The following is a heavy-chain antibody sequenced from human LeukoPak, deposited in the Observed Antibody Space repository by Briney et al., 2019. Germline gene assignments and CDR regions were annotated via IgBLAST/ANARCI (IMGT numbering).Heavy chain of an antibody. Sequence: SETLSLTCTVSGGSISSGSYYWSWIRQPAGKGLEWIGSIYSSGSTYYNSSLKSRVTISIDTSKNQVSLKMSSVTAADTAVYYCAKSGGYGLIDYWGQGTLVTVSS. CDR3: AKSGGYGLIDY. J-gene: IGHJ4*01. CDR2: IYSSGST. D-gene: IGHD6-25*01. CDR1: GGSISSGSYY. V-gene: IGHV4-39*01.